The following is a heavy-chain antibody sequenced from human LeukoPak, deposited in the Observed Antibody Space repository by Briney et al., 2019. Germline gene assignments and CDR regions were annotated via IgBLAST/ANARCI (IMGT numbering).Heavy chain of an antibody. D-gene: IGHD2-21*02. CDR1: GYTFTSYG. CDR2: ISAYNGNT. Sequence: GASVKVSCKASGYTFTSYGISWVRQAPGQGLEWMGWISAYNGNTNYAQKLQGRVTITADESTSTAYMELSSLRSEDTAVYYCARDNSVRDTAWWFDPWGQGTLVTVSS. J-gene: IGHJ5*02. V-gene: IGHV1-18*01. CDR3: ARDNSVRDTAWWFDP.